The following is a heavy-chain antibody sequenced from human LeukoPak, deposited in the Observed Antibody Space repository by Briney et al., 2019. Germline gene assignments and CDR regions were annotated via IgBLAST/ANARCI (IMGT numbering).Heavy chain of an antibody. CDR1: GGSFSGYY. Sequence: SETLSLTCAVYGGSFSGYYWTWIRQSPGNGLEWIGEINPSGRTYYNPSLKSRLTISRDTSKNQFSLRLSSVTAADTAVYYCARGRQEISMILVVMTGVSYYLDVWGKGTTVTVS. V-gene: IGHV4-34*01. CDR2: INPSGRT. J-gene: IGHJ6*03. CDR3: ARGRQEISMILVVMTGVSYYLDV. D-gene: IGHD3-22*01.